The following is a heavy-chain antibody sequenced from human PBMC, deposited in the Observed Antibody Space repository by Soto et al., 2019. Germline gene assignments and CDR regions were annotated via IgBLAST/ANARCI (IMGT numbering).Heavy chain of an antibody. V-gene: IGHV4-39*01. CDR1: GLSLSSSSYY. Sequence: PSETLSLTYTFSGLSLSSSSYYLGWIRQPPGKGLEWIGSIYYSGSTYYNPSLKSRVTISVDTSKNQFSLKLSSVTAADTAVYYCARLHHLTIFRVVIPDAFDICGQGTMVTVSS. D-gene: IGHD3-3*01. CDR3: ARLHHLTIFRVVIPDAFDI. CDR2: IYYSGST. J-gene: IGHJ3*02.